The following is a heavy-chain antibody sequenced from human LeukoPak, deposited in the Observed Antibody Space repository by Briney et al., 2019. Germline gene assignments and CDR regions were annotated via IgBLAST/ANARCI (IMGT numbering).Heavy chain of an antibody. V-gene: IGHV3-7*01. CDR1: GFTFSSYW. Sequence: GGSLRLSCAASGFTFSSYWMSWVRQAPGKGLEWVANIKEDGSEKNYVDSVKGRFTISRDNAKNSLSLQMNSLRAEDTAVYYCARDHEQPYYYFDYWGQGTLVTVSS. D-gene: IGHD6-13*01. J-gene: IGHJ4*02. CDR2: IKEDGSEK. CDR3: ARDHEQPYYYFDY.